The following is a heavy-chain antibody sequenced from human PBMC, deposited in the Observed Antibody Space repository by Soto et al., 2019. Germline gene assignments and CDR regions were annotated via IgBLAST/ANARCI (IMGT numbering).Heavy chain of an antibody. V-gene: IGHV4-30-4*01. CDR3: VRDNYGDYDY. D-gene: IGHD4-17*01. CDR1: GGSFSSGDYY. CDR2: IYYSAST. J-gene: IGHJ4*02. Sequence: QVQLQESGPGLVKPSQTLSLTCTVSGGSFSSGDYYWSWIRQSPGKGLEWIGYIYYSASTHYNPSLRSRVTISLDTSKNQFFLKLSSVTAAYTAVYYCVRDNYGDYDYWGQGTLVTVSS.